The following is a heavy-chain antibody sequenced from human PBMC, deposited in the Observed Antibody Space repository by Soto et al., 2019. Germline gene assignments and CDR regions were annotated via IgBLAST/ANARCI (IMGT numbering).Heavy chain of an antibody. Sequence: QVQLQESGPGLVKPSQTLSLTCTVSGGSISSGGYYWSWIRQHPGKGLEWIGYIYYSGSTYYNPSLKSRVTISVDTSKNQFSLKLSSVTAADTAVYYCARGARATMITFGGVIVLGAFDIWGQGTMVTVSS. CDR1: GGSISSGGYY. CDR3: ARGARATMITFGGVIVLGAFDI. V-gene: IGHV4-31*03. CDR2: IYYSGST. J-gene: IGHJ3*02. D-gene: IGHD3-16*02.